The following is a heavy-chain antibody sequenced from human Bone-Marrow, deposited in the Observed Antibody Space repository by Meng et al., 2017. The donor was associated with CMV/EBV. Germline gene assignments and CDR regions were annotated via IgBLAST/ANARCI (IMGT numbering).Heavy chain of an antibody. V-gene: IGHV3-49*04. D-gene: IGHD3-22*01. J-gene: IGHJ4*02. Sequence: GGSLRLSCTASGFTFGDYAMSWVRQAPGKGLEWVGFIRSKAYGGTTEYAASVKGRFTISRDDSKSIAYLQMNSLKTEDTAVYYCTREEHYYDSSNFDYWGQGTLVTVS. CDR3: TREEHYYDSSNFDY. CDR1: GFTFGDYA. CDR2: IRSKAYGGTT.